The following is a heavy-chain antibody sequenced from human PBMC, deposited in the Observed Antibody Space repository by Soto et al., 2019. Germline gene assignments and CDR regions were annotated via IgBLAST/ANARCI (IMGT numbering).Heavy chain of an antibody. CDR3: ARVPDVMVKSHYGMDV. CDR2: INPNSGGT. Sequence: QVQLVQSGAEVKKPGASVKVPCKASGYTFTGYYMHWVRQAPGQGLEWMGWINPNSGGTNYAQKFQGRVTMTRDTSISTAYMELSRLRSDDTAVYYCARVPDVMVKSHYGMDVWGQGTTVTVSS. V-gene: IGHV1-2*02. D-gene: IGHD3-10*01. CDR1: GYTFTGYY. J-gene: IGHJ6*02.